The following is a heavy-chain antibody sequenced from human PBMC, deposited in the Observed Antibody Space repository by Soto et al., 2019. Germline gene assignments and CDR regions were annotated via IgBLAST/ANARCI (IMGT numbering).Heavy chain of an antibody. J-gene: IGHJ5*02. D-gene: IGHD4-17*01. CDR2: ISYDGSNK. CDR3: AKGVDYGDDSSDNWFDP. CDR1: GFTFSSYG. V-gene: IGHV3-30*18. Sequence: QVQLVESGGGVVQPGRSLRLSCAASGFTFSSYGMHWVRQAPGKGLEWVAVISYDGSNKYYADSVKGRFTISRDNSKNTLYLQMNSLRAEDTAVYYCAKGVDYGDDSSDNWFDPWGQGTLVTVSS.